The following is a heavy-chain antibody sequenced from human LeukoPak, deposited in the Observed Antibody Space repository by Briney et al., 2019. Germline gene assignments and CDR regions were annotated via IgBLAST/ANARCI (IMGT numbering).Heavy chain of an antibody. CDR2: ISGSGTTT. J-gene: IGHJ3*02. V-gene: IGHV3-23*01. CDR3: ARDQLDFLNFDAFDI. Sequence: GGSLILSCAASGFTFSSYVMSWVRQAPGKGLEWVSGISGSGTTTYYADSVKGRFTISRDNSKNTLYLQMNSLRVEDTAVYYCARDQLDFLNFDAFDIWGQGTKVTVSS. CDR1: GFTFSSYV. D-gene: IGHD2/OR15-2a*01.